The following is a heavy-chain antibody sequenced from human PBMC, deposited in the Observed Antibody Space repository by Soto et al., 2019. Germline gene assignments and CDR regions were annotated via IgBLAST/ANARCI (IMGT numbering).Heavy chain of an antibody. D-gene: IGHD6-19*01. Sequence: HPGGSLRFSCAASGFTFSSYVMHWVCQAPGKGLEWVAVIWYDGSNKYYADSVKGRFTISRDNSKNTLYLQMNSLRAEDTAVYYSARDVVSGWLVESYYYYGMDVSGQGTTVTVSS. V-gene: IGHV3-33*01. J-gene: IGHJ6*02. CDR1: GFTFSSYV. CDR3: ARDVVSGWLVESYYYYGMDV. CDR2: IWYDGSNK.